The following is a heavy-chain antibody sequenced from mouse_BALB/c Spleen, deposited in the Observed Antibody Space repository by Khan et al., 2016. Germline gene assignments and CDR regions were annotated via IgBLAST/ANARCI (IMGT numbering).Heavy chain of an antibody. D-gene: IGHD1-2*01. CDR1: GFDFSRYW. J-gene: IGHJ2*01. V-gene: IGHV4-1*02. CDR2: INPDSSTI. CDR3: ARLHYDCYMNY. Sequence: EVKLLESGGGLVQPGGSLKLSCAASGFDFSRYWMSWVRQAPGEGLEWIGEINPDSSTINYTPSLKDKFIISRDNAKNKLYLQMNKVRSEDTALYFSARLHYDCYMNYWGQGTTLTVSS.